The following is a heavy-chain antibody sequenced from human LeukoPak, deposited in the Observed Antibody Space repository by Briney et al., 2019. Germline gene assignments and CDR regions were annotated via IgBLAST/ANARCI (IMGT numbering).Heavy chain of an antibody. CDR1: GGSINGNY. CDR3: AREGRSSGPHYYYMAV. V-gene: IGHV4-4*07. Sequence: KPSETLSLTRTVSGGSINGNYWNWIRQAAGKGLEWIGQIYSSGNTNYNPSLKSRVTMSVDTSKNEFSLKLTSVTDADTAVYYCAREGRSSGPHYYYMAVWGKGTTVTVSS. J-gene: IGHJ6*03. CDR2: IYSSGNT. D-gene: IGHD6-19*01.